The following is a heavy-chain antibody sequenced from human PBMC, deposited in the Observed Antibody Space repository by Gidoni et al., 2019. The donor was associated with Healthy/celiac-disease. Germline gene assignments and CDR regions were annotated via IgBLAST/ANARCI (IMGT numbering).Heavy chain of an antibody. CDR1: GFTFRSYG. D-gene: IGHD3-22*01. J-gene: IGHJ4*02. CDR2: ISYDGSNK. CDR3: AKDSHYDSSGYYPTYFDY. V-gene: IGHV3-30*18. Sequence: QVQLVESGGGVVQPGRSLRLSCAASGFTFRSYGMNWVRQAPGKGLEWVAVISYDGSNKYYADSVKGRFTISRDNSKNTLYLQMNSLRAEDTAVYYCAKDSHYDSSGYYPTYFDYWGQGTLVTVSS.